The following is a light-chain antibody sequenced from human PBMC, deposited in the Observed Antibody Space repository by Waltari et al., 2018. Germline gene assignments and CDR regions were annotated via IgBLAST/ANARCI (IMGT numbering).Light chain of an antibody. J-gene: IGKJ1*01. Sequence: VMTQSPLSLPVTLGQPASISCRSSQSLVYRDGNTFLNWFQQKPGQPAKLLIYWASTRESGVPDRFSGSGSGTDFTLTISSLQAEDVAVYYCQQYCTTPTFGQGTKVEIK. CDR1: QSLVYRDGNTF. CDR2: WAS. CDR3: QQYCTTPT. V-gene: IGKV4-1*01.